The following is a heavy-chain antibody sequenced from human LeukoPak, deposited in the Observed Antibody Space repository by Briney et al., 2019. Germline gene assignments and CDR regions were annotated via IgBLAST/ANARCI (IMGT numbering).Heavy chain of an antibody. V-gene: IGHV1-2*02. CDR3: ARDDYGDFAY. CDR2: INPNSGGT. J-gene: IGHJ4*02. D-gene: IGHD4-17*01. CDR1: GYTPTRYH. Sequence: ASVKVSCKPSGYTPTRYHMHWVRQAPGQGLEWMGWINPNSGGTNYAQKFQGRVTMTRDTSISTAYMELSRQTADDTAVYYCARDDYGDFAYWGQGTLVTVSS.